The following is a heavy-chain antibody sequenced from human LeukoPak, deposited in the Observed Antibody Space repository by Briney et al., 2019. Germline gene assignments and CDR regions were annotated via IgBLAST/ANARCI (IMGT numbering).Heavy chain of an antibody. Sequence: GGSLRLSCAASGFTFSSYAMHWVRQAPGKGLEWVAVISYDGSNKYYADSVKGRFTISRDNSKNTLYLQMNSLRAEDTAVYHCARGGRDYYDSSGYYWGQGTLVTVSS. CDR2: ISYDGSNK. J-gene: IGHJ4*02. V-gene: IGHV3-30-3*01. CDR1: GFTFSSYA. D-gene: IGHD3-22*01. CDR3: ARGGRDYYDSSGYY.